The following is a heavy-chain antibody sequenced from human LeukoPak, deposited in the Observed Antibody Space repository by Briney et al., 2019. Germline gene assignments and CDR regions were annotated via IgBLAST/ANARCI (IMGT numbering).Heavy chain of an antibody. Sequence: VASVKVSCRASGYTFTDHYIHWVRQAPGQGLEWMGWINPDNGGTNYAQKFQGRVTMTRDTSIRTVYMDLSRLRSDDTAVFYCTREARVGNWFDPWGQGTQVTVSS. V-gene: IGHV1-2*02. J-gene: IGHJ5*02. CDR2: INPDNGGT. D-gene: IGHD2-2*01. CDR3: TREARVGNWFDP. CDR1: GYTFTDHY.